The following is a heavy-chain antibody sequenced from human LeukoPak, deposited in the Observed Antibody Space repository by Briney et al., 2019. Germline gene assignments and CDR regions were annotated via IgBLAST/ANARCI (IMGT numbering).Heavy chain of an antibody. CDR3: ARDTVDCSGGSCYSNWFDP. V-gene: IGHV4-4*07. CDR2: IYTSGST. CDR1: GGSIRSYY. J-gene: IGHJ5*02. Sequence: SGTLSLTCTVSGGSIRSYYWSWIRQPAGKGLEWIGRIYTSGSTNYNPSLKSRVTMSVDTSKNQFSLKLSSVTAADTAVYYCARDTVDCSGGSCYSNWFDPWGQGTLVTVSS. D-gene: IGHD2-15*01.